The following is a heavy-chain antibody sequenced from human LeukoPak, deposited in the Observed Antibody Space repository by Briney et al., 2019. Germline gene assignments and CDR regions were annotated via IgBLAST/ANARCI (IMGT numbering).Heavy chain of an antibody. J-gene: IGHJ6*02. CDR3: ARDRDPTPYGMDV. CDR2: IYSGGST. V-gene: IGHV3-53*01. D-gene: IGHD2-21*02. Sequence: GGSLRLSCAASGFTVSSNYMSWVRQAPGKGLEWVSVIYSGGSTYYADSVKGRFTISRDNSKNTLYLQMNSLRAEDTAVYYCARDRDPTPYGMDVWGQGTTVTVSS. CDR1: GFTVSSNY.